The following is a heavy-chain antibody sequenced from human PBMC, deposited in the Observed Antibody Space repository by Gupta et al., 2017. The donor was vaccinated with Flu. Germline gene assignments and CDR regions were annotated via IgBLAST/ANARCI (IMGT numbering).Heavy chain of an antibody. D-gene: IGHD1-26*01. CDR3: AKGGRYPTSPDY. V-gene: IGHV3-23*04. CDR2: INYNSVNA. Sequence: EVQLVASGGGLIQPGGSLRLSCAASGFTFSTYVINWVRQAPGKGLEWVSSINYNSVNAYYADSVKGRFTISRDNSKNTLFLQMSNLRAEDTAVYYCAKGGRYPTSPDYWGQGTLVTVSS. J-gene: IGHJ4*02. CDR1: GFTFSTYV.